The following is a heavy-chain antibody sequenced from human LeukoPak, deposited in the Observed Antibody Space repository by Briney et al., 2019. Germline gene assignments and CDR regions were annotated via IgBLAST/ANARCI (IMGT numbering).Heavy chain of an antibody. Sequence: GGSLRLSCAASGFTFSSHWMSWVRQAAGKGLEWVAKINPDGSEKYFVDSMKGRFTISRDNAKNSLYLQMNSLRAEDTAVYYCVRDVWYSYDYWGQGTLVTVSS. CDR1: GFTFSSHW. J-gene: IGHJ4*02. CDR2: INPDGSEK. D-gene: IGHD3-10*01. V-gene: IGHV3-7*04. CDR3: VRDVWYSYDY.